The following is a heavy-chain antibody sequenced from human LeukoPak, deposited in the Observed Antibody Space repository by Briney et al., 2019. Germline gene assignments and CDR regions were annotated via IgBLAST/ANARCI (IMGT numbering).Heavy chain of an antibody. CDR1: GGTFSSYA. CDR2: IIPIFGTA. Sequence: SVKVSCKASGGTFSSYAISWVRQAPGQGLEWMGGIIPIFGTANYAQKFQGRVTITADESTSTAYMELSSLRSEDTAVYYCARDVTPGNYYDSSGYLLPPNWFDPWGQGTLVTVSS. D-gene: IGHD3-22*01. J-gene: IGHJ5*02. V-gene: IGHV1-69*13. CDR3: ARDVTPGNYYDSSGYLLPPNWFDP.